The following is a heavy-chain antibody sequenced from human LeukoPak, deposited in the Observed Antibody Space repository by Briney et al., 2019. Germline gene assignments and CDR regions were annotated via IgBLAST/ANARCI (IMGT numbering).Heavy chain of an antibody. D-gene: IGHD2-21*01. CDR3: ARGSSCGDYCFLDY. V-gene: IGHV4-4*07. CDR1: RDSISSHY. Sequence: SETLSLTCIVARDSISSHYWSWIRQPARKGLEWIGRMYASGSTNYNPSLKSRLSMSIDTSRNQLCLKLSSVTAAGTAVYYCARGSSCGDYCFLDYWGQGTLVTVSS. J-gene: IGHJ4*02. CDR2: MYASGST.